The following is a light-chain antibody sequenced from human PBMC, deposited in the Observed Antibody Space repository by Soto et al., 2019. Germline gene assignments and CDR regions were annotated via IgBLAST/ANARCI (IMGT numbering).Light chain of an antibody. CDR2: DVN. CDR1: SSDVGGYNF. V-gene: IGLV2-11*01. Sequence: QSALTQPRSVSGSPGQSVTISCTGTSSDVGGYNFVSWYQQHPGKAPKLMIYDVNKRPSGVPDRFSGSKSCNTASLTISGLQAADEADYYCCSYAGSYTWVFGGGTKLTVL. J-gene: IGLJ3*02. CDR3: CSYAGSYTWV.